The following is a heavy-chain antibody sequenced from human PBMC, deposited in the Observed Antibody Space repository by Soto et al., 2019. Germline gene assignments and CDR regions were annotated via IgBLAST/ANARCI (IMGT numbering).Heavy chain of an antibody. CDR1: GFTVSNNY. J-gene: IGHJ4*02. CDR3: AGNSPRTLSSDY. Sequence: GGSLRLSCAASGFTVSNNYMTWVRQAPGKGLEGVSVIYSGGYTTYADSVKGRFTISRDNSKNTLYLQMDDLRVEDTAVYYCAGNSPRTLSSDYWGQGTRVTVSS. CDR2: IYSGGYT. D-gene: IGHD4-4*01. V-gene: IGHV3-53*01.